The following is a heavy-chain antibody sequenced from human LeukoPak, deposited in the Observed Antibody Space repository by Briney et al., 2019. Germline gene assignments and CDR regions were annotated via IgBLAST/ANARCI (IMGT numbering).Heavy chain of an antibody. CDR3: ARNKQHRDIHAFDI. Sequence: SETLSLTFTVSGGSISSGSYYWSWIRQPAGKGLEWIGRIYTSGSTNYNPSLKSRVTISVDTSKNQFSLKLSSVTAADTAVYYCARNKQHRDIHAFDIWGQGTMVTVSS. CDR2: IYTSGST. V-gene: IGHV4-61*02. CDR1: GGSISSGSYY. J-gene: IGHJ3*02. D-gene: IGHD2-15*01.